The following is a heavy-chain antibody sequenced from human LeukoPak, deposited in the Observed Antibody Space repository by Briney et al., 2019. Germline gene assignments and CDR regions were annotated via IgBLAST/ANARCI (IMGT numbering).Heavy chain of an antibody. V-gene: IGHV4-59*01. J-gene: IGHJ5*02. Sequence: SETLSLTCTVSGGSIRSDYWSWIRQPPGKGLEWIGYIYYSGTTNSGSTNYNPSLKSRVTISVDTSKSQFSLRVNSVTAADTAVYYCARHNRQDLVRWFDPWGQGTLVTASS. CDR1: GGSIRSDY. D-gene: IGHD6-13*01. CDR2: IYYSGTTNSGST. CDR3: ARHNRQDLVRWFDP.